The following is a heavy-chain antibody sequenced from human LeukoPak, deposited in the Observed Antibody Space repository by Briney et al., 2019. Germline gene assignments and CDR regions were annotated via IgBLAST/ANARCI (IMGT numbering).Heavy chain of an antibody. Sequence: PSETLSLTCTVSGDSISSGDDYWSWIRQPPRKGLEWIGYIYYSGSAYYNPSLKSRITISVDTSKNQFSLKLSSVTAADTAVYYCARTTMESRNFDYWGQGTLVTVSS. J-gene: IGHJ4*02. V-gene: IGHV4-30-4*08. CDR3: ARTTMESRNFDY. CDR2: IYYSGSA. CDR1: GDSISSGDDY. D-gene: IGHD4-11*01.